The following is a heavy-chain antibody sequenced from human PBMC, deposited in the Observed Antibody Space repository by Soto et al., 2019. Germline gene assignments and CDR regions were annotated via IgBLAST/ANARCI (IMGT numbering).Heavy chain of an antibody. J-gene: IGHJ6*03. Sequence: QVQLVQSGAEVKKPGASVTVSCKASGYRFSDYYLHWVRQAPGQGPEWMGWMNPNSGDTKYAQKFKGRVTMTRDTSVRTAFMELNWLKSDDTAVYYCARESGGATATLDYYYFYREVWGIGTTVCVSS. CDR2: MNPNSGDT. CDR1: GYRFSDYY. CDR3: ARESGGATATLDYYYFYREV. D-gene: IGHD5-12*01. V-gene: IGHV1-2*02.